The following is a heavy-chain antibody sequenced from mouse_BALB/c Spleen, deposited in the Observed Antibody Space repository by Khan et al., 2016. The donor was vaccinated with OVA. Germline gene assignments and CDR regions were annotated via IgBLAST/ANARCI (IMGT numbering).Heavy chain of an antibody. CDR1: GYSITNGYF. V-gene: IGHV3-6*02. D-gene: IGHD3-1*01. J-gene: IGHJ3*01. Sequence: EVQLQESGPGLVKPSQSLSLTCSVTGYSITNGYFWNWIRQFPGNNLEWMGYIRYDGNTNYNPSLKNRISITRDTSKNQFFLNLNSVTPEDTATYYCERGGSSGPAWFTYWGQGTLVTVSA. CDR2: IRYDGNT. CDR3: ERGGSSGPAWFTY.